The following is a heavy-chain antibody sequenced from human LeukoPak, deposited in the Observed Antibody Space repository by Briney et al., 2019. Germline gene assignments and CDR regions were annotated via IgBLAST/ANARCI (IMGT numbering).Heavy chain of an antibody. CDR2: IIAILGIA. D-gene: IGHD3-22*01. J-gene: IGHJ4*02. CDR1: VCTFTSYA. CDR3: ASYEDSSGYYFDY. Sequence: GASVNVSCKASVCTFTSYAISWVRQGPGQGLEWMGRIIAILGIANYAQKFQGRVTITADKSTSTAYMELSSLRSEDTAVYYCASYEDSSGYYFDYWGQGTLVTVSS. V-gene: IGHV1-69*04.